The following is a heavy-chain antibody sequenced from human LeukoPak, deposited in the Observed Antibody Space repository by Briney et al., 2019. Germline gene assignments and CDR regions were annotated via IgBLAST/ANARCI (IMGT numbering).Heavy chain of an antibody. CDR2: IGSSGGST. Sequence: GGSLRLSCAASGFTFSSYSMNWVRQAPGKGLEWVSLIGSSGGSTYYADSVKGRFTISRDNSNHTLSLQKNSRRVEDTAIYYCVKDIQLSTWGLGTMVSVSS. J-gene: IGHJ3*01. CDR3: VKDIQLST. V-gene: IGHV3-23*01. CDR1: GFTFSSYS. D-gene: IGHD5-24*01.